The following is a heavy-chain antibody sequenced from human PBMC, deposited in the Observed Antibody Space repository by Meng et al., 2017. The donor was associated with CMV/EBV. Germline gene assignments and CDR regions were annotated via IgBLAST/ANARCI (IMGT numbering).Heavy chain of an antibody. J-gene: IGHJ4*02. CDR2: IYSGGSST. V-gene: IGHV3-23*03. CDR3: TTAPFYIPQGY. D-gene: IGHD2-21*01. CDR1: GVTFSSYA. Sequence: SCAASGVTFSSYAMSWGRQAPGKGLEWVSVIYSGGSSTYYADSVKGRFTISRDNSKNTLYLQMNSLRAEDTAVYYCTTAPFYIPQGYWGQGTLVTVSS.